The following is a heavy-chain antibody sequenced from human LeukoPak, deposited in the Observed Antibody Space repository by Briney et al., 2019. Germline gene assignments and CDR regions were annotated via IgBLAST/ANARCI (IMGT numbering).Heavy chain of an antibody. J-gene: IGHJ5*02. CDR1: GGSISSYY. CDR2: IYYSGST. D-gene: IGHD6-19*01. V-gene: IGHV4-59*01. Sequence: PSETLSLTCTVSGGSISSYYWSWIRQPLGKGLEWIGYIYYSGSTNYNPSLKSRVTISVDTSKNQFSLKLSSVTAADTAVYYCARAYSSGWYWFDPWGQGTLVTVSS. CDR3: ARAYSSGWYWFDP.